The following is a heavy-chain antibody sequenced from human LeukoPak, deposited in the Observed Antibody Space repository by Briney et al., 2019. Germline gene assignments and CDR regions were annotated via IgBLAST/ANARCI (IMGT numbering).Heavy chain of an antibody. CDR3: ARLSTPEETVVPAAMIGFDY. V-gene: IGHV4-34*01. CDR2: INHSGST. D-gene: IGHD2-2*01. J-gene: IGHJ4*02. CDR1: GGSFSGFY. Sequence: SETLSLTCAVSGGSFSGFYWSWIRQPPGKGLEWIGEINHSGSTNYNPSLKSRVTISVDTSKNQFSLKLSSVTAADTAVYYCARLSTPEETVVPAAMIGFDYWGQGTLVTVSS.